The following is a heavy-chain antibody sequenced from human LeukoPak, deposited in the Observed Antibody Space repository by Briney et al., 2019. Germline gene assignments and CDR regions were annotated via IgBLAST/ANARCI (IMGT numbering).Heavy chain of an antibody. CDR3: ATRGYDFWRGYHDYFDY. D-gene: IGHD3-3*01. Sequence: SETLSLTCAVSGYSISSGYYWGWIRQPPGKGLEWIGSIYHSGSTYYNPSLKSRVTISVDTSKNQFSLKLSSVTAADTAVYYCATRGYDFWRGYHDYFDYWGQGALVTVSS. J-gene: IGHJ4*02. CDR2: IYHSGST. V-gene: IGHV4-38-2*01. CDR1: GYSISSGYY.